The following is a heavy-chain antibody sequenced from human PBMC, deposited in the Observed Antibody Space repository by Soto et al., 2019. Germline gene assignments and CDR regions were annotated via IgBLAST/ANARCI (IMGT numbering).Heavy chain of an antibody. CDR1: GYTFTGYY. CDR2: INPNSGGT. V-gene: IGHV1-2*04. J-gene: IGHJ4*02. D-gene: IGHD2-2*01. CDR3: ARGGIVVVPAPHLFDY. Sequence: QVQLVQSGAEVKKPGASVKVSCKASGYTFTGYYMHWVRQAPGQGLEWMGWINPNSGGTNYAQKFTGWITMTGDTYISTAYMELSRLRSDDTAVYYCARGGIVVVPAPHLFDYWGQGTLVTVSS.